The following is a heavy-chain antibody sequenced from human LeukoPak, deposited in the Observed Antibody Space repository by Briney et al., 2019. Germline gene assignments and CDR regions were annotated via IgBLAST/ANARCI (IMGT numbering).Heavy chain of an antibody. Sequence: GSLRLSCAASVFTFSSYAMSWVRQAPGKGLEWVSVVSGSGSSTYYADSVKGRFTISRDNARNSVYLQMNSLRAEDTAVYYCARLMFLWPPIYFDYWGQGTLVTVSS. V-gene: IGHV3-23*01. CDR1: VFTFSSYA. CDR3: ARLMFLWPPIYFDY. J-gene: IGHJ4*02. D-gene: IGHD2-8*01. CDR2: VSGSGSST.